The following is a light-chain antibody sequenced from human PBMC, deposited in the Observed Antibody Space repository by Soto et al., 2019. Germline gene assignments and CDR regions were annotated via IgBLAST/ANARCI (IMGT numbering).Light chain of an antibody. CDR1: QSFSKT. J-gene: IGKJ1*01. V-gene: IGKV3-15*01. Sequence: EIVMTKSPATLSVTPGERATLSCRARQSFSKTIAWYQHQPGQAPRLLVYGASTRATGIPARFSGSGSGTDFTLSISRLEPEDVAVYYCQQYGISPRTFGQGTNVDIK. CDR3: QQYGISPRT. CDR2: GAS.